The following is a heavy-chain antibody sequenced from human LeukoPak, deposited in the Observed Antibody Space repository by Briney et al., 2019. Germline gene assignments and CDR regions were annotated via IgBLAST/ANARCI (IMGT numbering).Heavy chain of an antibody. V-gene: IGHV1-69*13. CDR2: IIPIFGTA. D-gene: IGHD2-2*02. Sequence: SVTVSCKASGGTFSSYAISWVRQAPGQGLEWMGGIIPIFGTANYAQKFQGRVTITADESTSTAYMELSSLRSEDTAVYYCARGSIVVVPAAIRSNYYGMDVWGQGTTVTVSS. J-gene: IGHJ6*02. CDR3: ARGSIVVVPAAIRSNYYGMDV. CDR1: GGTFSSYA.